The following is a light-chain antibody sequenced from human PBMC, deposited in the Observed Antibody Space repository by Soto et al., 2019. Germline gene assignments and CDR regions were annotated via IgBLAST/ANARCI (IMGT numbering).Light chain of an antibody. J-gene: IGKJ1*01. CDR3: QDYNNYCWT. CDR2: KTS. V-gene: IGKV1-5*03. CDR1: QSISSW. Sequence: DIQLTQSRSTLSASVGDRVTITCRASQSISSWLAWYQQKPGKAPKFLIYKTSNLESGVPSRFSGSLSRTEVTRTIGSLQPDVFATYSCQDYNNYCWTFGQGTKVESK.